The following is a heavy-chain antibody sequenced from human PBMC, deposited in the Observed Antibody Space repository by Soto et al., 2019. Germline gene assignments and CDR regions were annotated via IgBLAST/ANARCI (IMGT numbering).Heavy chain of an antibody. CDR1: GGSITSFY. J-gene: IGHJ4*02. Sequence: SETLSLTCNVSGGSITSFYWDWLRQPPGKGLEWIGYIYYTGSTNYNPSLASRVTMSIDSSRRQFSLKLRSVSAADTAVYFCARHMAPGGSGNFDSWGQGTLVTVSS. D-gene: IGHD3-10*01. V-gene: IGHV4-59*08. CDR3: ARHMAPGGSGNFDS. CDR2: IYYTGST.